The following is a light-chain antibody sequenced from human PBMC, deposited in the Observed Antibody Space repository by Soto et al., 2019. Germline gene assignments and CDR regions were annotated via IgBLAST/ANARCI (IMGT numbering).Light chain of an antibody. CDR2: AAS. J-gene: IGKJ1*01. Sequence: IRISQSASAVSASVADRVIITCRASQSISNHLNWYQQKPGKAPKLLIFAASSLQSGVPSRFSGSRSGPDFTLTISSLQPEDFATYYCQQSYISPPTFGEGTKVDIK. V-gene: IGKV1-39*01. CDR3: QQSYISPPT. CDR1: QSISNH.